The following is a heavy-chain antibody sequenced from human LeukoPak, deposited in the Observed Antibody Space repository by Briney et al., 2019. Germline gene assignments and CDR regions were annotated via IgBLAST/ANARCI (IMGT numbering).Heavy chain of an antibody. CDR2: INHSGST. CDR1: GGSFSGYY. CDR3: ARRVVVTTIYNWFDP. V-gene: IGHV4-34*01. J-gene: IGHJ5*02. D-gene: IGHD2-21*02. Sequence: PSETLSLTCAVYGGSFSGYYWSWIRQPPGKGLEWIGEINHSGSTNYNPSLKSRVTISVDTSKNQFSLKLSSVTAADTAVYYCARRVVVTTIYNWFDPWGQGTLVTVSS.